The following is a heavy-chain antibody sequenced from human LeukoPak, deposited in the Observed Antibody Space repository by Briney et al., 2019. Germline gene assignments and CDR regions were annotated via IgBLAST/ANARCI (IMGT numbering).Heavy chain of an antibody. CDR3: ARDVDHYDSTGTGLIDI. CDR1: GYTVTAYY. J-gene: IGHJ3*02. D-gene: IGHD3-22*01. V-gene: IGHV1-2*02. CDR2: INPTGGGT. Sequence: ASVKVSCKASGYTVTAYYIHWVRQARGQGLEWMGWINPTGGGTNDAQKLQGRVTMTRDTSISTAYMGLTRLRSDDAAMYYCARDVDHYDSTGTGLIDIWGQGTLVTVSS.